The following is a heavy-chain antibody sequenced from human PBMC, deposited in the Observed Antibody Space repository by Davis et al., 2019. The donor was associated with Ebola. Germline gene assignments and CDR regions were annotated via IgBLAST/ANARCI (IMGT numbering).Heavy chain of an antibody. V-gene: IGHV1-69*04. CDR1: GGTFSSYA. CDR2: IIPILGIA. CDR3: AAAIFGVVIIPYYYYGMDV. Sequence: SVKVSCKASGGTFSSYAISWVRQAPGQGLEWMGRIIPILGIANYAQKFQGRVTITADKSTSPAYMELSSLRSEDTAVYYCAAAIFGVVIIPYYYYGMDVWGQGTTVTVSS. D-gene: IGHD3-3*01. J-gene: IGHJ6*02.